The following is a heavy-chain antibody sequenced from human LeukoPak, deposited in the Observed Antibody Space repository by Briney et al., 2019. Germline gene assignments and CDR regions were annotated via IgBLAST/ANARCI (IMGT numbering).Heavy chain of an antibody. CDR1: GGSISSGGYS. Sequence: PSETLSLTCAVSGGSISSGGYSWSWIRQPPGKGLEWIGYIYHSGSTYYNPSLKSRVTISVDRSKNQFSLKLSSVTAADTAVYYCARGDGESYWYFDLWGRGTLVTVSS. CDR3: ARGDGESYWYFDL. J-gene: IGHJ2*01. V-gene: IGHV4-30-2*01. CDR2: IYHSGST. D-gene: IGHD2-21*01.